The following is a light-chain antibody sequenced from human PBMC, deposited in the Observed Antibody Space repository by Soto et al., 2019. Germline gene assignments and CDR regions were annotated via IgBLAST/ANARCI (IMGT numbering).Light chain of an antibody. V-gene: IGKV3-20*01. CDR2: GAS. Sequence: EIVLTQSPGTLSWSPGERATLSCRASQSVSSSYLAWYQQKPGQAPRLLIYGASGRATGIPDRFSGSGSGTDFTLTISRLEPEDFAVYYCQQYGSSGTFGQGTKVDIK. CDR3: QQYGSSGT. CDR1: QSVSSSY. J-gene: IGKJ1*01.